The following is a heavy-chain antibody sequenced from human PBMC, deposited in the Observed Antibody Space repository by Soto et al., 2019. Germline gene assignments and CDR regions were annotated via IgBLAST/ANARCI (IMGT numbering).Heavy chain of an antibody. CDR3: ARGLPWELRNYYYYGMDV. CDR2: MNPNSGNT. D-gene: IGHD1-26*01. Sequence: QVQLVQSGAEVKKPGASVKVSCKASGYTFTSYDINWVRQATGQGLEWMGWMNPNSGNTGYAQKFQGRVTMTRNTSISTDYMELSSLRSEDTAVYYCARGLPWELRNYYYYGMDVWGQGTTVTVSS. J-gene: IGHJ6*02. V-gene: IGHV1-8*01. CDR1: GYTFTSYD.